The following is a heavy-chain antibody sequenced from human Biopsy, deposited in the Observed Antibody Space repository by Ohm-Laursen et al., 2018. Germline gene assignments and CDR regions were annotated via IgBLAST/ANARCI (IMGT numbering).Heavy chain of an antibody. CDR3: AKHGSGWTGDDAFHI. Sequence: TLSLTCTVSGGSISGSSWSWIRQAPGKGLEWIGHISYSRDTNYNPSLKSRITISVDTSKNQFSLKLTSLTAAGTAVYYCAKHGSGWTGDDAFHIWGQGTMVTVSS. J-gene: IGHJ3*02. V-gene: IGHV4-59*08. CDR1: GGSISGSS. CDR2: ISYSRDT. D-gene: IGHD6-19*01.